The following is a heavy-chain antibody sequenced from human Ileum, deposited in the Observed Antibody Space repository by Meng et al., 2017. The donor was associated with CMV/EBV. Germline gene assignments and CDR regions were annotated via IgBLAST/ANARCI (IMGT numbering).Heavy chain of an antibody. Sequence: GESLKISCAASGFTFSSYAMSWVRQAPGKGLEWVSAISGSGGSTYYADSVKGRFTISRGNSKNTLYLQMNSLRAEDTAVYYCAKDSYYDFWSGYYRADDAFDIWGQGTMVTVSS. D-gene: IGHD3-3*01. CDR2: ISGSGGST. V-gene: IGHV3-23*01. CDR3: AKDSYYDFWSGYYRADDAFDI. CDR1: GFTFSSYA. J-gene: IGHJ3*02.